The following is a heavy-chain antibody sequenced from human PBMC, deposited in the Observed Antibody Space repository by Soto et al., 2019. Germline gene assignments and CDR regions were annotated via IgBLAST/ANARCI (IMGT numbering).Heavy chain of an antibody. Sequence: GGSLRLSCAASGSIFKMYWMHWVRQSPGKGLVWISRIYNDGTYSDYADSVRGRFTISRDNVNDTLYLQMNNLRAEDSGLYYCTRGPRPISTGTGAYWGQGTQVTVSS. CDR1: GSIFKMYW. CDR2: IYNDGTYS. CDR3: TRGPRPISTGTGAY. V-gene: IGHV3-74*01. D-gene: IGHD3-10*01. J-gene: IGHJ4*02.